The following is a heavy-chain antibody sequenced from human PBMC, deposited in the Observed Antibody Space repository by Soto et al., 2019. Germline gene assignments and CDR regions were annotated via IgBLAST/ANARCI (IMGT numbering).Heavy chain of an antibody. D-gene: IGHD3-3*01. CDR1: GGTFSSYA. V-gene: IGHV1-69*06. CDR3: ARVTGPNYDFWSGYYPDYYYYGMDV. J-gene: IGHJ6*02. Sequence: ASVKVSCKASGGTFSSYAISWVRQAPGQGLEWMGGIIPIFGTANYAQKFQGRVTITADKSTSTAYMELSSLRSEDTAVYYCARVTGPNYDFWSGYYPDYYYYGMDVWGQGTTVTVSS. CDR2: IIPIFGTA.